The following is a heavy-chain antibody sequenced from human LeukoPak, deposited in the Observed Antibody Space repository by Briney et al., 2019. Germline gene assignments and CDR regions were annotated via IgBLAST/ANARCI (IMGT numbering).Heavy chain of an antibody. J-gene: IGHJ5*02. Sequence: GGSLRLSCAASGFTFSSYSMNWVRQAPGKGLEWVSSISSSSYIYYADSVKGRFTISRDNAKNSLYLQMNSLRAEDTAVYYCARGSSGQAYWFDPWGQGTLVTVSS. CDR2: ISSSSYI. CDR3: ARGSSGQAYWFDP. V-gene: IGHV3-21*01. CDR1: GFTFSSYS. D-gene: IGHD6-19*01.